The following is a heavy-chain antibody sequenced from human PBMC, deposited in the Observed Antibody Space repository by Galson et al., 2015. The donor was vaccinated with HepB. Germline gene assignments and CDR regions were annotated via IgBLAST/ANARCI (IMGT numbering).Heavy chain of an antibody. J-gene: IGHJ6*02. Sequence: SLRLSCAASGFIFGDYAMSWVRQAPGKGLDWVGFIRSKAYGGTTEYAASVKGRFTISRDDSKSIAYLQMSSLKTEDTAVYYCTTGVYCSGGSCYSYYGMDVWCQGTTVTVSS. D-gene: IGHD2-15*01. CDR2: IRSKAYGGTT. V-gene: IGHV3-49*04. CDR1: GFIFGDYA. CDR3: TTGVYCSGGSCYSYYGMDV.